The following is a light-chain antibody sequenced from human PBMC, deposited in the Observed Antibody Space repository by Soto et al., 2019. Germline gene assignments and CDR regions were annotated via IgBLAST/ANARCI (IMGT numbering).Light chain of an antibody. CDR3: QEYDISPPRYT. V-gene: IGKV3-20*01. Sequence: EIGLTQSPGPLSLSPGERATLSCRASQSVDSTYLAWYKPKPGQAPRLLIYATSSSAAGVPDRLTGSGSGTDFTLTTTRVESENFAGYYGQEYDISPPRYTFGQGTKL. CDR1: QSVDSTY. CDR2: ATS. J-gene: IGKJ2*01.